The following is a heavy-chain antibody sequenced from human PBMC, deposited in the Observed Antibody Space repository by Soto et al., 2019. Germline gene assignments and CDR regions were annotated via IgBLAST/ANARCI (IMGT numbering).Heavy chain of an antibody. CDR3: ARVEGISGDRGSFDY. J-gene: IGHJ4*02. CDR1: GYTFTGYY. CDR2: INPNSGGT. Sequence: ASVKVSCKASGYTFTGYYMHWVRQAPGQGLEWMGWINPNSGGTNYAQKFQGWVTMTRDTSISTAYMELSRLRSDDTAVYYCARVEGISGDRGSFDYWGQGTLVTVSS. D-gene: IGHD7-27*01. V-gene: IGHV1-2*04.